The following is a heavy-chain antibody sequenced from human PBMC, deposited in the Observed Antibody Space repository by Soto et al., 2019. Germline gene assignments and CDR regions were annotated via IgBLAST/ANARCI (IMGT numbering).Heavy chain of an antibody. CDR1: GGSISSRIFY. V-gene: IGHV4-39*01. D-gene: IGHD2-8*01. J-gene: IGHJ4*02. Sequence: QLQLQESGPGLVKPSETLSLTCTVSGGSISSRIFYWGWVRQPPGKGLEWIGSIYYSGTTYYNPSLXXXXXXXXXXXXXXXXXXXXXXXXXXXXVXXXXXXXXAMVPPAYWGQGTLVTVSS. CDR2: IYYSGTT. CDR3: XXXXXAMVPPAY.